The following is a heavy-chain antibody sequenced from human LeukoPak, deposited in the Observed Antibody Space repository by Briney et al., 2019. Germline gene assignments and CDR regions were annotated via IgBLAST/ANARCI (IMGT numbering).Heavy chain of an antibody. J-gene: IGHJ5*02. CDR3: ARVADFWSGYYVGWFDP. CDR2: IYHSGST. V-gene: IGHV4-38-2*02. Sequence: SETLSLTCTVSGYSISSDYYWGWIRQPPGKGLEWIGNIYHSGSTYYNPSLKSRVTISVDMSKNQFSLKLSSVTAADTAVYYCARVADFWSGYYVGWFDPWGQGTLVTVSS. CDR1: GYSISSDYY. D-gene: IGHD3-3*01.